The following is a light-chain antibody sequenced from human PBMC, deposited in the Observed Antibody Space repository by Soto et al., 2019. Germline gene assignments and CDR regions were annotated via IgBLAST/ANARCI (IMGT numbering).Light chain of an antibody. CDR3: SSYTSSTPAS. J-gene: IGLJ1*01. CDR1: RSDVGGYNY. Sequence: QSALTQPASVSGSPGQSITISCTGTRSDVGGYNYVSWYQQHPGKAPKLMIYDVSNRPSGVSNRFSGSKSGNTASLTISGIQAEDEADYYCSSYTSSTPASLGTGTKLTLL. V-gene: IGLV2-14*03. CDR2: DVS.